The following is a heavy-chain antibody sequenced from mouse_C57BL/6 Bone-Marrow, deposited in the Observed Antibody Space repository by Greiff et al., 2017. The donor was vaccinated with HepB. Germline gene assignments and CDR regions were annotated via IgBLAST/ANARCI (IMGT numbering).Heavy chain of an antibody. J-gene: IGHJ3*01. Sequence: VQLQQSGAELAKPGASVKLSCKASGYTFTSYWMHWVKQRPGQGLEWIGYINPSSGYTKYNQKFKDKATLTADKSSSTAYMQLSSLTYEDSAVYYCAGGDGSSSAGFAYWGQGTLVTVSA. CDR1: GYTFTSYW. CDR3: AGGDGSSSAGFAY. V-gene: IGHV1-7*01. D-gene: IGHD1-1*01. CDR2: INPSSGYT.